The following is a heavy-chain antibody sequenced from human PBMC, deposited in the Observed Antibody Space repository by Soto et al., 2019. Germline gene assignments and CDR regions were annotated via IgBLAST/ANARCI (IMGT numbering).Heavy chain of an antibody. J-gene: IGHJ4*02. CDR1: GFTFSSYS. D-gene: IGHD5-18*01. Sequence: GGSLRLSCAASGFTFSSYSMNWVRQAPGKGLEWVSSISSSSSYIYYADSVKGRFTISRDNAKNSLYLQMNSLRAEDTAVYYCARTSDDDVEPRRDTAMVTSDYWGQGTLVTVSS. CDR2: ISSSSSYI. V-gene: IGHV3-21*01. CDR3: ARTSDDDVEPRRDTAMVTSDY.